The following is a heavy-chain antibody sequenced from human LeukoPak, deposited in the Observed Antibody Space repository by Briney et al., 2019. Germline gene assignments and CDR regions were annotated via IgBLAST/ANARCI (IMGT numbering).Heavy chain of an antibody. J-gene: IGHJ4*02. D-gene: IGHD2-21*01. CDR3: AGGESNSFDY. V-gene: IGHV3-7*01. CDR2: IKQDGSEK. Sequence: PGGSLRLSCVASGFTFSNYYMSWVRQAPGKGLGWVANIKQDGSEKYYVDSMKGRFTISRDNAKNSLYLQMNSLRAEDTAVYYCAGGESNSFDYWGQGTLVTVSS. CDR1: GFTFSNYY.